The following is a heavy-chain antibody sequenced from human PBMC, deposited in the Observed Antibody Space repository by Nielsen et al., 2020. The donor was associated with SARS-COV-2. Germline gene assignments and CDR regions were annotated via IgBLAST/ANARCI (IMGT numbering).Heavy chain of an antibody. D-gene: IGHD3-10*01. J-gene: IGHJ3*02. Sequence: SLKISCAASGFAFSSYTMSWVRQAPGKGLEWVSGISWNSGSIGYADSVKGRFTISRDNAKNSLYLQMNSLRAEDTALYYCAKDPGDAFDIWGQGTMVTVSS. CDR1: GFAFSSYT. CDR3: AKDPGDAFDI. V-gene: IGHV3-9*01. CDR2: ISWNSGSI.